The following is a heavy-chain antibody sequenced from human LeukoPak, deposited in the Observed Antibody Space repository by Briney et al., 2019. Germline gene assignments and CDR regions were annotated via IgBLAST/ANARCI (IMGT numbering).Heavy chain of an antibody. V-gene: IGHV3-23*01. CDR3: AKRGVVIRVILVGFHKEAYYFDS. Sequence: GGSLRLSCAVSGITLGNYGMSWVRQAPGKGLEWVAGISDSAGRTNYADSVKGRFTISRDNPKNTLYLQMNSLRAEDTAVYFCAKRGVVIRVILVGFHKEAYYFDSWGQGALVTVSS. CDR2: ISDSAGRT. J-gene: IGHJ4*02. D-gene: IGHD3-22*01. CDR1: GITLGNYG.